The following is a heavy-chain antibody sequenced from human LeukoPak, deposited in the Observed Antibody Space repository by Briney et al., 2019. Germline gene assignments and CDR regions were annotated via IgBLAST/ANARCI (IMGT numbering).Heavy chain of an antibody. Sequence: QTGGSLRLSCAASGFTFSSYSMNWVRQAPGKGLEWVSYISSGSNTIYYADSVKGRFTISRDNAKNSLYLQMNSLRYEDTAVYYCARGKIYIGYWGQGTLVTVSS. V-gene: IGHV3-48*02. CDR1: GFTFSSYS. CDR3: ARGKIYIGY. CDR2: ISSGSNTI. J-gene: IGHJ4*02.